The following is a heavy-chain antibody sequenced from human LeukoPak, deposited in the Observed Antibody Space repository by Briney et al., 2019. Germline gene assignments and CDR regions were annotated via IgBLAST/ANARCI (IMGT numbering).Heavy chain of an antibody. Sequence: SETLSLTCAVSGASISGSGYYLGWIRQPPGKGLEWIGSIYYSGSTYYNPSLKSRVTISVDTSKNQFSLKLSSVTAADTAVYYCARSGNYWDGGYYYMDVWGKGTTVTISS. J-gene: IGHJ6*03. D-gene: IGHD4-11*01. CDR2: IYYSGST. CDR1: GASISGSGYY. V-gene: IGHV4-39*07. CDR3: ARSGNYWDGGYYYMDV.